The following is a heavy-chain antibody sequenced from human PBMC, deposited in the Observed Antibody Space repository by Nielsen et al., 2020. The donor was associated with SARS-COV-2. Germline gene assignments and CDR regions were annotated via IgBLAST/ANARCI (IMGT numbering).Heavy chain of an antibody. J-gene: IGHJ3*02. CDR2: IYYSGST. D-gene: IGHD3-22*01. CDR3: ARPFTMSDAFGI. V-gene: IGHV4-39*01. CDR1: GGSISSSSYY. Sequence: SETLSLTCTVSGGSISSSSYYWGWIRQPPGKGLEWIGSIYYSGSTYYNPSLKSRVTISVDTSKNQFSLKLSSVTAADTAVYYCARPFTMSDAFGIWGQGTMVTVSS.